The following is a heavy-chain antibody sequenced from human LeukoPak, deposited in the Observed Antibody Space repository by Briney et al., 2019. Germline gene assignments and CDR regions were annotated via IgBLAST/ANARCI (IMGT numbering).Heavy chain of an antibody. CDR2: MSYDGSNK. CDR3: ARSSHYDILTGYSEEDAFDI. V-gene: IGHV3-30*14. CDR1: GFTFSSYP. Sequence: PGGSLRLSCAASGFTFSSYPMHWVRQAPGKGLEWVALMSYDGSNKYFADSVKGRFTISRDNSKNTLYLQMNSLRVEDTAVYYCARSSHYDILTGYSEEDAFDIWGQGTLVTVSS. D-gene: IGHD3-9*01. J-gene: IGHJ3*02.